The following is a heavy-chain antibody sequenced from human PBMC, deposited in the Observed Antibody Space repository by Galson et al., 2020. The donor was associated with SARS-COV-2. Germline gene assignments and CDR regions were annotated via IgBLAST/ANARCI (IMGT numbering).Heavy chain of an antibody. CDR2: SSHIGRT. CDR1: GGSFSGPY. J-gene: IGHJ4*02. V-gene: IGHV4-34*01. Sequence: GGSFSGPYWWSWIRQPPGKGLEWVGESSHIGRTNYNPSLKGRVTISIDTSKNQLSLKLTSVTAADTAVYYCATHPADFDSWGQGTLVTVSS. CDR3: ATHPADFDS.